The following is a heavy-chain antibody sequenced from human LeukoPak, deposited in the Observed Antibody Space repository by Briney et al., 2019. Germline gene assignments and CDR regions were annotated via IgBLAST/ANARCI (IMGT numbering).Heavy chain of an antibody. V-gene: IGHV4-59*01. CDR1: GGSISSYY. Sequence: SETLSLTCTVSGGSISSYYWSWIRQPPGKGLEWIGYIYYSGSTNYNPSLKSRVTISVDTSKSQFSLKLSSVTAADTAVYYCARDLGLSGYKWYFDLWGRGTLVTVSS. CDR2: IYYSGST. CDR3: ARDLGLSGYKWYFDL. D-gene: IGHD3-3*01. J-gene: IGHJ2*01.